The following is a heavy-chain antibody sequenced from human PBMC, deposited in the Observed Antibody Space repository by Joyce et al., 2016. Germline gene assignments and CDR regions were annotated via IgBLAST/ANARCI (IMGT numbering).Heavy chain of an antibody. CDR1: GHTLTELS. CDR3: VTAEAGGNIGAPPN. D-gene: IGHD5-12*01. V-gene: IGHV1-24*01. J-gene: IGHJ4*02. CDR2: YNREDGER. Sequence: QVQVVQSGAEVKKPGASVKVSCKVSGHTLTELSMHCVRQAPGKGFEWMGSYNREDGERIDGQKFQGRGTMTEDTSTETANVEVRSLRSEDTAIYYCVTAEAGGNIGAPPNWGQGTLVIVS.